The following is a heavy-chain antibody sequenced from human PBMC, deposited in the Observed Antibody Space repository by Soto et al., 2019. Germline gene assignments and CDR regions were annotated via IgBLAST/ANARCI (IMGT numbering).Heavy chain of an antibody. CDR3: ARGNYDILTGYYREAYYYYGMDV. CDR2: IIPIFGTA. CDR1: GGTFSSYA. Sequence: QVQLVQSGAEVKKPGSSVKVSCKASGGTFSSYAISWVRQAPGQGLEWMGGIIPIFGTANYAQKFQGRVTITADESTSTAYKELSSLRSEDTAVYYCARGNYDILTGYYREAYYYYGMDVWGQGTTVTVSS. J-gene: IGHJ6*02. V-gene: IGHV1-69*01. D-gene: IGHD3-9*01.